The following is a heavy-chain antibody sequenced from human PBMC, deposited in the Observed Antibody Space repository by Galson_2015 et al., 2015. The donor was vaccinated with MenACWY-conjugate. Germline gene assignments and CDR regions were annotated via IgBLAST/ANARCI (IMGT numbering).Heavy chain of an antibody. CDR2: INDEGGSEK. CDR3: AREPAAATNGNSFDI. D-gene: IGHD2-2*01. Sequence: SLRLSCAASGFTFSSYWMSWVCQAPGKGLEWVANINDEGGSEKYYVDSVKGRFSISRDNAKNSLYLPMSSLRAEDTAVYFCAREPAAATNGNSFDIWGLGTMLTVSS. J-gene: IGHJ3*02. CDR1: GFTFSSYW. V-gene: IGHV3-7*01.